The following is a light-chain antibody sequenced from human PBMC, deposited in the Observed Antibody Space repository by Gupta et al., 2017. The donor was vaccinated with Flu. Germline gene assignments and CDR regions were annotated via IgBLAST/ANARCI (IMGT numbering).Light chain of an antibody. CDR3: QQYNSYPKT. CDR2: KAS. Sequence: PSTLSACVGDRVTIACRASQRISSWLAWYQQKPGKDPKLLIYKASSLESGVPSRFSGSGSGTEFTLTISSLQPDDFATYYCQQYNSYPKTFGQGTKVEIK. V-gene: IGKV1-5*03. CDR1: QRISSW. J-gene: IGKJ1*01.